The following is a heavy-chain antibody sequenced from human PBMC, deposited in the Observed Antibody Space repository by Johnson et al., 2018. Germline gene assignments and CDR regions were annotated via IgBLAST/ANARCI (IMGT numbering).Heavy chain of an antibody. Sequence: QVQLQESGPGLVKPSETLSLTCSVSGGSISSHSWNWIRQPPGKGLEWIGNISNSGNTNYNPSLQSRVTISLDTSKNQFSLKLSSVTAADTAVYYCAREDRNHYVSYNGIDFWGQGTTVTVSS. V-gene: IGHV4-59*11. D-gene: IGHD1-14*01. J-gene: IGHJ6*02. CDR3: AREDRNHYVSYNGIDF. CDR2: ISNSGNT. CDR1: GGSISSHS.